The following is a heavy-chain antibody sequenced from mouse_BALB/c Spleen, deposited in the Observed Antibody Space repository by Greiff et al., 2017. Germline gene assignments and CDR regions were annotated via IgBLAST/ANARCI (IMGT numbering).Heavy chain of an antibody. CDR2: INPNNGGT. Sequence: EVKLQESGPELVKPGASVKISCKTSGYTFTEYTMHWVKQSHGKSLEWIGSINPNNGGTSYNQKFKGKATLTVDKSSSTAYMELRSLTSEDSAVYYCSNNYGSSYYAMDYWGQGTSVTVSS. CDR1: GYTFTEYT. V-gene: IGHV1-22*01. CDR3: SNNYGSSYYAMDY. J-gene: IGHJ4*01. D-gene: IGHD1-1*01.